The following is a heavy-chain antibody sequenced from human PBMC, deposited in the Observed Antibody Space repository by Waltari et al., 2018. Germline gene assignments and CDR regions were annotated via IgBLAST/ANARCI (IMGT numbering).Heavy chain of an antibody. CDR3: ATSITMVRGVINY. CDR1: GGTFSSYA. V-gene: IGHV1-69*01. CDR2: MIPIIGTA. Sequence: QVQLVQSGAEVKKPGSSVKVSCKASGGTFSSYAISWVRQAPGQGLEWMGGMIPIIGTANYAQKFQGRVRITADESTSTAYMELSSLRSEDTAVYYCATSITMVRGVINYWGQGTLVTVSS. J-gene: IGHJ4*02. D-gene: IGHD3-10*01.